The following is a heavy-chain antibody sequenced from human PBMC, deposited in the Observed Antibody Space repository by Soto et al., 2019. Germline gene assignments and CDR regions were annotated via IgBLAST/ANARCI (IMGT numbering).Heavy chain of an antibody. CDR2: INPTGGST. J-gene: IGHJ4*02. CDR3: ARGLTTGDF. D-gene: IGHD4-17*01. Sequence: ASVKVSCKASGYTFTSYYIHWVRQAPGQGLEWMGIINPTGGSTNYAQKLRDRVTVTMDTSTSTVYMELRSLRSEDTAVYYCARGLTTGDFWGQGTLVTVS. CDR1: GYTFTSYY. V-gene: IGHV1-46*03.